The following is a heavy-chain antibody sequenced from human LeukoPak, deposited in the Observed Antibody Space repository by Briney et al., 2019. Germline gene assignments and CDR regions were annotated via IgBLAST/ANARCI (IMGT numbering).Heavy chain of an antibody. CDR2: ISGSGGST. J-gene: IGHJ4*02. V-gene: IGHV3-23*01. D-gene: IGHD3-22*01. CDR1: GFTFSSYA. Sequence: LPGGSLRLSCAASGFTFSSYAMSWVRQAPGKGLEWVSAISGSGGSTYYADSVKGRFTISRDNSKNMLYLQMNSLRAGDTAVYYCAKDHYYDSSGYSACLDYWGQGTLVTVSS. CDR3: AKDHYYDSSGYSACLDY.